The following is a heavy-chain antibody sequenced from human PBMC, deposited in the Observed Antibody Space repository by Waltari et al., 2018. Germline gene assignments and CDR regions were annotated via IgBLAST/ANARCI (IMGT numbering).Heavy chain of an antibody. Sequence: EVQLLESGGGLVQPGESLRLSRAASGFTFSSSVMIWVRQAPGKGLEWVSSISGSGGSTYYADSVKGRFTISRDNIKDTLYLQMNRLRAEDTAVYYCALSPTWGQGTLVTVSS. CDR2: ISGSGGST. CDR3: ALSPT. J-gene: IGHJ5*02. V-gene: IGHV3-23*01. CDR1: GFTFSSSV.